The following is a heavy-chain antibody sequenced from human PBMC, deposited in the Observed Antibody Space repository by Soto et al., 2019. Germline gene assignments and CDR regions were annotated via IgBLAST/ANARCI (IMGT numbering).Heavy chain of an antibody. J-gene: IGHJ4*02. Sequence: GGSLRLSCAASGFTFSSYAMHWVRQAPGKGLEWVAVISYDGSNKYYADSVKGRFTISRDNSKNTLYLQMNSLRAEDTAVYYCARDLNQYGDYGMIDYWGQGTLVTVSS. D-gene: IGHD4-17*01. CDR1: GFTFSSYA. CDR2: ISYDGSNK. CDR3: ARDLNQYGDYGMIDY. V-gene: IGHV3-30-3*01.